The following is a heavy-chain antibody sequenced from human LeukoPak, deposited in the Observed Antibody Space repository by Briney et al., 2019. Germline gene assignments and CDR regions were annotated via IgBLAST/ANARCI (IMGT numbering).Heavy chain of an antibody. D-gene: IGHD6-13*01. Sequence: SETLSLTCAVSGGSFSGYYWNWIRQTPGKGLEWIGEINHSGSTNYNPSLKSRVTISVDTSKNQFSLKLSSVTAADTAVYYCARVGSSWSLDYWGQGTLVTVSS. CDR1: GGSFSGYY. J-gene: IGHJ4*02. CDR3: ARVGSSWSLDY. CDR2: INHSGST. V-gene: IGHV4-34*01.